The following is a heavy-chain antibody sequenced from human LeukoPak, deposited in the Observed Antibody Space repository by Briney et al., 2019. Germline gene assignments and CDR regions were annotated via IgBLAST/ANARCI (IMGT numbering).Heavy chain of an antibody. Sequence: PSETLSLTCTVSGGSISSYYWNWIRQPPGKGLEWIGYIYYSGTTNYNPSLKSRVSMSVDTSKNQFSLKLSSVTAADTAVYYCARVIPLTTVTTFDYWGQGTLVTVSS. CDR1: GGSISSYY. CDR2: IYYSGTT. V-gene: IGHV4-59*12. J-gene: IGHJ4*02. CDR3: ARVIPLTTVTTFDY. D-gene: IGHD4-17*01.